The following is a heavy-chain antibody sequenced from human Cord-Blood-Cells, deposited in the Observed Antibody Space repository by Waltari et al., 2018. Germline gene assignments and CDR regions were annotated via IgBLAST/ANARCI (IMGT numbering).Heavy chain of an antibody. CDR3: ARRGLTTHIVVVTAIDY. V-gene: IGHV4-34*01. CDR1: GGSFSGYY. Sequence: QVQLQQWGAGLLKPSETLSLTCAVYGGSFSGYYWSWIRQPPGKGLEWMGEINHSGRTNYNPSLKSRVTISVETSKNQFSLKLSSVTAADTAVYYCARRGLTTHIVVVTAIDYWGQGTLVTVSS. CDR2: INHSGRT. J-gene: IGHJ4*02. D-gene: IGHD2-21*02.